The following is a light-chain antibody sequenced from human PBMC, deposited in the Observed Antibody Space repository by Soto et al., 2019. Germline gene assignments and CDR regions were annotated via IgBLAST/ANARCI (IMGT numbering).Light chain of an antibody. CDR2: DAS. CDR1: QSVSSY. CDR3: QQRSNWPSIT. Sequence: EIVLTQSPATLSLSPGERATLSCRASQSVSSYLAWYQQKPGQAPRILIYDASNRATGIPARFSGSGSWTDFTLTISSLEPEYFAVYYCQQRSNWPSITFGQGTRLEIK. V-gene: IGKV3-11*01. J-gene: IGKJ5*01.